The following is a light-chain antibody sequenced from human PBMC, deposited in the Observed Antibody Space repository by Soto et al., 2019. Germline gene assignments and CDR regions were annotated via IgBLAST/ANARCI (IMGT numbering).Light chain of an antibody. CDR3: HQYKSYTPYT. V-gene: IGKV1-5*01. J-gene: IGKJ2*01. CDR2: DAS. Sequence: DIQITQSPAALSAYLLGIVTITCRASHSIDTWLAWYQQRPGKAPNLLIYDASSLASGVPSRFSGGGSGTEFTLTISNLQPDDFGTYYCHQYKSYTPYTIGQGTKVDI. CDR1: HSIDTW.